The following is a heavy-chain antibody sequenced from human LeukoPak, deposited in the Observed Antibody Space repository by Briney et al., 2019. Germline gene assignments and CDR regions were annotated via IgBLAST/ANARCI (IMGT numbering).Heavy chain of an antibody. CDR2: ISLDGSTK. Sequence: GGSLRLSCAASGFIFSNYAMHRVRQAPGKGLEWVAVISLDGSTKYYADSVKGRFTISRDNSKNTLYLQMNSLRVEDTAVYYCARDDRGYCSGGTCYRIDYWGQGTLVTVSS. J-gene: IGHJ4*02. CDR3: ARDDRGYCSGGTCYRIDY. CDR1: GFIFSNYA. V-gene: IGHV3-30-3*01. D-gene: IGHD2-15*01.